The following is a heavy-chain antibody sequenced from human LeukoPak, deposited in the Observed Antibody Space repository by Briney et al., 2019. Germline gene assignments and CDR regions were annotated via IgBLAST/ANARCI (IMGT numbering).Heavy chain of an antibody. J-gene: IGHJ1*01. D-gene: IGHD6-6*01. V-gene: IGHV3-9*01. CDR2: ISWNSGRI. CDR3: AKDTGYSSSYFQH. Sequence: PGRSLRLSCAASGFTFDDYAMHWARQAPGKGLEWVSGISWNSGRIDYADSVKGRFTISRDNTKNSLYLQMNSLRTEDTALYYCAKDTGYSSSYFQHWGQGTLVTVSP. CDR1: GFTFDDYA.